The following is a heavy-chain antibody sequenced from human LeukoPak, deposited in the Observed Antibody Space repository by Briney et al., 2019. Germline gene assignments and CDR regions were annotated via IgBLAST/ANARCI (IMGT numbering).Heavy chain of an antibody. CDR2: IIPILGIA. J-gene: IGHJ4*02. CDR1: GGTFSSYA. CDR3: ARDLKLITFGGVTFDY. Sequence: ASVKVSCKASGGTFSSYAISWVRQAPGQGLEWMGRIIPILGIANYAQKFQGRVTITADKSTSTAYMELSSLRSEDAAVYYCARDLKLITFGGVTFDYWGQGTLVTVSS. V-gene: IGHV1-69*04. D-gene: IGHD3-16*01.